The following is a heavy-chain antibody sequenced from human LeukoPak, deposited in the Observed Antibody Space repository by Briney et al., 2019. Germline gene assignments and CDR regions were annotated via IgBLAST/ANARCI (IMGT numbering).Heavy chain of an antibody. CDR3: ARQTGSGLFILP. CDR1: GYTLTESS. J-gene: IGHJ4*02. CDR2: FDPEDGET. D-gene: IGHD3/OR15-3a*01. V-gene: IGHV1-24*01. Sequence: ASVKVSCKVSGYTLTESSMHWVRQAPGKGLEWMGGFDPEDGETIYAQKSQGRVTMTEDTSTDTAYMELSSLRSEDTAVYYCARQTGSGLFILPGGQGTLVTVSS.